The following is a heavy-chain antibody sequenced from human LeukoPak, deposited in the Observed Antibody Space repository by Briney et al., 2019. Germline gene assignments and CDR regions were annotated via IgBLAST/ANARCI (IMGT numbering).Heavy chain of an antibody. Sequence: ASVKVSCKVPGYTLTELSMHWVRQAPGKGLEWMGGFDPEDGETIYAQKFQGRVTMTEDTSTDTAYMELSSLRSEDTAVYYCATDPTPDSSGYYYVGYWGQGTLVTVSS. D-gene: IGHD3-22*01. CDR2: FDPEDGET. J-gene: IGHJ4*02. V-gene: IGHV1-24*01. CDR3: ATDPTPDSSGYYYVGY. CDR1: GYTLTELS.